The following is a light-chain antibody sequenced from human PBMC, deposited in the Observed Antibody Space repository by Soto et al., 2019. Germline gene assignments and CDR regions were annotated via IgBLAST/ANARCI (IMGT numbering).Light chain of an antibody. CDR2: GAS. Sequence: EIVLTRSPGTLSLSPGERATLSCRASQSVSSNYLAWYQQKPGQAPRLLIYGASSRATGIPDRFSGSGSGTGFTLTISRLEPEDFAVYYCQQYGTSPRTFGQGTKVDIK. CDR1: QSVSSNY. V-gene: IGKV3-20*01. J-gene: IGKJ1*01. CDR3: QQYGTSPRT.